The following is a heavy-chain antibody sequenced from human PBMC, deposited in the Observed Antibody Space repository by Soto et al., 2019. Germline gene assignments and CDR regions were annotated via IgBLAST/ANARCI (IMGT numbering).Heavy chain of an antibody. V-gene: IGHV4-39*01. CDR3: ARVGIAAAGRVFDY. J-gene: IGHJ4*02. D-gene: IGHD6-13*01. CDR2: IYYSGST. CDR1: GGSISSSSYY. Sequence: QLQLQESGPGLVKPSETLSLTCTVSGGSISSSSYYWGWIRQPPGKGLEWIGSIYYSGSTYYNPSLESRVTICVDTSKNQFSLKLSSVTAADTAVYYCARVGIAAAGRVFDYWGQGTLVTVSS.